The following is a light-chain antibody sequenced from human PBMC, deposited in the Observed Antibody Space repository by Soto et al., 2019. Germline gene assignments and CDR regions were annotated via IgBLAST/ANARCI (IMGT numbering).Light chain of an antibody. CDR2: GAS. J-gene: IGKJ1*01. CDR3: QQTYKLPRT. CDR1: LNIGDS. V-gene: IGKV1-39*01. Sequence: DIQMTQSPSSLSASVGDRVTITCRASLNIGDSLSWFQQTAGKPPTHLIYGASALQSGVSGRFGGSASWTDFTLTIRNMQREDLAPYYCQQTYKLPRTFGQGTKVEFK.